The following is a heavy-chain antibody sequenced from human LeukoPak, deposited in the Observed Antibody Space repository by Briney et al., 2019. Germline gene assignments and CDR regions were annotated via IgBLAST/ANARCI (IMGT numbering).Heavy chain of an antibody. Sequence: VGSLRLSSAASGFTFSDYCISCVRQAPGKGLEWVANINQDGSEKHYVDSLRGRFTISRDNAKNSLYLQMNRLRAEDTAVYFCARDLYYFDRSGYYASDLWGQGTLVTVSS. CDR3: ARDLYYFDRSGYYASDL. D-gene: IGHD3-22*01. CDR2: INQDGSEK. CDR1: GFTFSDYC. V-gene: IGHV3-7*01. J-gene: IGHJ5*02.